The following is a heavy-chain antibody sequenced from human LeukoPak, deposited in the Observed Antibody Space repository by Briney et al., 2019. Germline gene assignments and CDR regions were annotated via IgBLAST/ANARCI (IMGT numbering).Heavy chain of an antibody. CDR3: ARVDFWSGYYDY. J-gene: IGHJ4*02. D-gene: IGHD3-3*01. CDR1: GGSISSGDYY. CDR2: IHYSGST. Sequence: PSETLSLTCTVSGGSISSGDYYWSWIRQPPGKGLEWIGYIHYSGSTYYNPSLKSRVTISVDTSKNQFSLKLSSVTAADTAVYYCARVDFWSGYYDYWGQGTLVTVSS. V-gene: IGHV4-30-4*08.